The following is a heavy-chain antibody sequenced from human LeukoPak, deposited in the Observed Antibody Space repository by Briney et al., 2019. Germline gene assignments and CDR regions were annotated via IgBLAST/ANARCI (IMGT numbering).Heavy chain of an antibody. Sequence: SVKVSCKASGGTFDSYTISWVRQAPGQGLEWMGGIIPIFGTANYAQKFQGRVTVTADESTSTAYMELSSLRSEDTAVYYCAREGSYYAFNYFDSWGQGTLVTVSS. CDR3: AREGSYYAFNYFDS. V-gene: IGHV1-69*13. J-gene: IGHJ5*01. D-gene: IGHD1-26*01. CDR1: GGTFDSYT. CDR2: IIPIFGTA.